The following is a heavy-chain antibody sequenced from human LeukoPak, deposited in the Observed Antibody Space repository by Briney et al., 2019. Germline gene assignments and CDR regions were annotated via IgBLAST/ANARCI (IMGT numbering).Heavy chain of an antibody. CDR3: AKALAVAGTRYFDY. D-gene: IGHD6-19*01. CDR1: GFDFTQYG. Sequence: GMSLRLSCATSGFDFTQYGMHWVRQAPGKGLEWVSAISGSGGSTYYADSVKGRFTISRDNSKNTLYLQMNSLRAEDTAVYYCAKALAVAGTRYFDYWGQGTLVTVSS. V-gene: IGHV3-23*01. J-gene: IGHJ4*02. CDR2: ISGSGGST.